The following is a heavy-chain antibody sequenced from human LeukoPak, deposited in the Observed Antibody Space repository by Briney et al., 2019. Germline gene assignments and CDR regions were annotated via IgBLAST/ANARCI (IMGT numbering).Heavy chain of an antibody. D-gene: IGHD3-9*01. CDR1: GFIFSNQR. CDR2: TRYDESIT. V-gene: IGHV3-30*02. CDR3: AKERQKLVPDIDY. J-gene: IGHJ4*02. Sequence: GGPLRLSCAASGFIFSNQRMHWPPHAPGKALEWLAFTRYDESITYYADSVKGRFSISRDNSKNTLYLQMNNLRPEDTAVYSCAKERQKLVPDIDYWGQGTLVTVSS.